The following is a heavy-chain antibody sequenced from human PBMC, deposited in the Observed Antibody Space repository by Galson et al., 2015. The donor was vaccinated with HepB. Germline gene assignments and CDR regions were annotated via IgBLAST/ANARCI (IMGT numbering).Heavy chain of an antibody. Sequence: SLRLSCAASGFIFSSYAMSWVRQAPGKGLEWVSGISGSGTGTYYADPVKGRFSISRDNSKNTLYLQMSSLRAEDTAVYYCAKDYFSGLSGQSDCWGQGTLVTVSS. J-gene: IGHJ4*02. CDR1: GFIFSSYA. CDR2: ISGSGTGT. CDR3: AKDYFSGLSGQSDC. D-gene: IGHD5-12*01. V-gene: IGHV3-23*01.